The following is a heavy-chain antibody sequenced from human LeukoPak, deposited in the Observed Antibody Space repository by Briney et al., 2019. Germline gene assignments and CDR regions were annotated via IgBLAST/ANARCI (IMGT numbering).Heavy chain of an antibody. J-gene: IGHJ4*02. CDR2: INQYETEK. CDR1: GFTFSRYW. D-gene: IGHD3-10*01. Sequence: GGSLRLSCAASGFTFSRYWMSWVRQAAGEGLEWVANINQYETEKYYVDSVKGRFTISRDNAESSLYLQMNSLRAEDTAVYYCASSAMVRGGEEYWGQGTLVTVS. CDR3: ASSAMVRGGEEY. V-gene: IGHV3-7*05.